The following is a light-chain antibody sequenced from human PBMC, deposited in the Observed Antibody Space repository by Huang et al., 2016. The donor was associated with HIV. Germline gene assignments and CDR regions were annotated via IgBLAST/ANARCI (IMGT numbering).Light chain of an antibody. CDR2: KAS. V-gene: IGKV1-5*03. Sequence: DIQMTQSPSTLSASVGDRVTITCRARQSISNSLAWYQQKPGKAPKLLIYKASTLESGVPSRFSGSGSGTEFTLTISSLQPDDFATYYCQQYNSYRTFGQGTKVEIK. J-gene: IGKJ1*01. CDR3: QQYNSYRT. CDR1: QSISNS.